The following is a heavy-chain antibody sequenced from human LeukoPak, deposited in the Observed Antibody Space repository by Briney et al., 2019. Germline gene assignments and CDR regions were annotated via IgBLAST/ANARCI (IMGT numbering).Heavy chain of an antibody. V-gene: IGHV1-8*01. CDR3: ARGFCADEICQVFTN. Sequence: ASVKVSCKASGYTFTSYDINWVRQATGQGLEWMGWMNPNSGNTGYAQKFQGRVTMTRNTSISTAYMELSSLRSADTALYYCARGFCADEICQVFTNWGQGTLVTVSS. CDR1: GYTFTSYD. D-gene: IGHD2-21*01. J-gene: IGHJ4*02. CDR2: MNPNSGNT.